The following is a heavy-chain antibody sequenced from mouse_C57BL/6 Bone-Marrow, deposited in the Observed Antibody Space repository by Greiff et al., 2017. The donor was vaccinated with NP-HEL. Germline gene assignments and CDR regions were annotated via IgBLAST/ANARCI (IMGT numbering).Heavy chain of an antibody. CDR1: GYTFTSYW. CDR3: ARDPLFDY. CDR2: IYPSDSET. Sequence: VKLQQPGAELVRPGSSVKLSCKASGYTFTSYWMDWVKQRPGQGLEWIGNIYPSDSETHYNQKFKDKATLTVDKSSSTAYMQLSSLTSEDSAVYYCARDPLFDYWGQGTTLTVSS. V-gene: IGHV1-61*01. J-gene: IGHJ2*01.